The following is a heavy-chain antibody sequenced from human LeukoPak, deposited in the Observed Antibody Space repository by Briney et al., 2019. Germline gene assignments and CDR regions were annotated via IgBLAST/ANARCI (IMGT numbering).Heavy chain of an antibody. J-gene: IGHJ4*02. Sequence: PGGSLRLSCAASGFTFSSYSMNWVRQAPGKGLEWVSSISSSSSYIYYADSVKGRFTISRDNAKNSLYLQMNSLRAEDTAVYYCARGYYGSGSPGAFGYWGQGTLVTVSS. V-gene: IGHV3-21*01. CDR1: GFTFSSYS. D-gene: IGHD3-10*01. CDR3: ARGYYGSGSPGAFGY. CDR2: ISSSSSYI.